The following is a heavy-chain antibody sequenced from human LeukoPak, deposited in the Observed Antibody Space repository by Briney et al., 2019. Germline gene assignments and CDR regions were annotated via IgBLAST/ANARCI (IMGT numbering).Heavy chain of an antibody. CDR3: ARVPSGYIYGYYFDY. V-gene: IGHV1-46*01. J-gene: IGHJ4*02. Sequence: GASVKVSCTASGYTFTSYYMHWVRRAPGQGLEWMGIISPSGDSTSYTQKFQGRVTMTRDTSTSTVYMELSSLRSEDTAVYYCARVPSGYIYGYYFDYWGQGTLVTVSS. CDR1: GYTFTSYY. D-gene: IGHD5-18*01. CDR2: ISPSGDST.